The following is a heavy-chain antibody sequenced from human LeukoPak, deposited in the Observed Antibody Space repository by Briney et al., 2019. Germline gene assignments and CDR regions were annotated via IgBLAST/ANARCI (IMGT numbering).Heavy chain of an antibody. D-gene: IGHD5-24*01. V-gene: IGHV3-7*01. Sequence: GGSLRLSCAASGFTFSNYWMNWVRQAPGKGLKWVANIKQEGSDKNYVGSVRGRFTISRDNAKNLLYLLMHSLRVEDTAVYYCARSGSNGDDYWGQGTLVTVSS. CDR3: ARSGSNGDDY. CDR2: IKQEGSDK. J-gene: IGHJ4*02. CDR1: GFTFSNYW.